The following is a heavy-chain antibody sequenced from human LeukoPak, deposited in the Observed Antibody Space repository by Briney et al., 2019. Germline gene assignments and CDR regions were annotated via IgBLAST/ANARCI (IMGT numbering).Heavy chain of an antibody. J-gene: IGHJ4*02. CDR1: GGSISSSSYY. CDR2: IYYSGST. V-gene: IGHV4-39*01. Sequence: PSETLSLTCTVSGGSISSSSYYWGWIRQPPGKGLEWIGSIYYSGSTYYNPSLKSRVTISVDTSKNQFSLKLSSVTAADTAVYYCASSYCSGGSCLRAWGSTNDYWGQGTLVTVSS. D-gene: IGHD2-15*01. CDR3: ASSYCSGGSCLRAWGSTNDY.